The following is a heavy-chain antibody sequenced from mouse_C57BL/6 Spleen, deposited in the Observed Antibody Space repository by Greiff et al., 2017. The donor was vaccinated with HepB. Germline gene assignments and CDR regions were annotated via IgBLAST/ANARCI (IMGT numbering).Heavy chain of an antibody. CDR2: IYPRDGST. V-gene: IGHV1-78*01. D-gene: IGHD3-2*02. J-gene: IGHJ3*01. Sequence: VQLQQSDAELVKPGASVKISCKVSGYTFTDHTIHWMKQRPEQGLEWIGYIYPRDGSTKYNEKFKGKATLTADKSTTTAYMQLNSLTSEDSAVYFCAIDSSGYAGIWFAYWGQGTLVTVSA. CDR3: AIDSSGYAGIWFAY. CDR1: GYTFTDHT.